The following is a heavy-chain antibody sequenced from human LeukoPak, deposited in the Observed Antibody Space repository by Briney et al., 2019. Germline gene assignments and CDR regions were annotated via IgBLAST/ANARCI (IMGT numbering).Heavy chain of an antibody. CDR1: GFTFSHYA. CDR3: AKDAQRGFDYSNSLES. Sequence: GGSLRLSCVTSGFTFSHYAMHWVRQAPGKGLEWVAVIWNDGSDKYYGDSVKGRFTISRDNAKKTVYLQMNSLRVGETAVYYCAKDAQRGFDYSNSLESWGQGALVTVSS. D-gene: IGHD4-11*01. CDR2: IWNDGSDK. J-gene: IGHJ4*02. V-gene: IGHV3-33*06.